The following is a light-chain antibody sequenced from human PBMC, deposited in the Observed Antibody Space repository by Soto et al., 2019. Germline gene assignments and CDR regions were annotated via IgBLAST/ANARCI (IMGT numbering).Light chain of an antibody. V-gene: IGLV2-11*01. Sequence: QSVLTQPRSVSGSPGQSVTISCTGTSSDVGGYNYVSWYQQHPGKAPKLMIYDVSKRPSGVPDRFSGSKSGNTASLTISRLQAEDEADYYCCSYAGSSYVFGTGTKLTVL. CDR1: SSDVGGYNY. CDR2: DVS. CDR3: CSYAGSSYV. J-gene: IGLJ1*01.